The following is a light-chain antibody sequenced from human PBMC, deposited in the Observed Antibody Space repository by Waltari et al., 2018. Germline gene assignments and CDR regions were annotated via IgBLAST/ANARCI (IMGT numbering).Light chain of an antibody. CDR2: HAS. V-gene: IGKV3-20*01. Sequence: EIVLTQSPGTLSLSPGESATLSCRASQSIGIYLAWYQQKPGQAPRLLMYHASSRATGIPDRFSCSGSGTDFSLTISRLEPEDFAVYYCQKYESLPATFGQGTKVEIK. CDR1: QSIGIY. CDR3: QKYESLPAT. J-gene: IGKJ1*01.